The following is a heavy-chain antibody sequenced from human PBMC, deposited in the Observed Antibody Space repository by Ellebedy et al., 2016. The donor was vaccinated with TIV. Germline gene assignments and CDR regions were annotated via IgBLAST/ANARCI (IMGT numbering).Heavy chain of an antibody. CDR3: ARHHSSSSEIDY. CDR1: GYSFTSYW. D-gene: IGHD6-6*01. J-gene: IGHJ4*02. V-gene: IGHV5-10-1*01. CDR2: IDPSDSYT. Sequence: PGGSLRLSCKGSGYSFTSYWISWVRQMPGKGLEWMGRIDPSDSYTNYSPSFQGHVTISADKSISTAYLQWSSLKASDTAMYYCARHHSSSSEIDYWGQGTLVTVSS.